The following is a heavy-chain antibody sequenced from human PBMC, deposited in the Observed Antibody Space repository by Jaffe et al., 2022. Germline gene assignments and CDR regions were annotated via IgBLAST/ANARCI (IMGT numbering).Heavy chain of an antibody. V-gene: IGHV3-48*01. D-gene: IGHD3-22*01. J-gene: IGHJ4*02. CDR2: ISSSSGAI. CDR1: GFIFSSYN. CDR3: ARGSFMTMMTTHFDF. Sequence: EVQLVESGGGLVQPGGSLRLSCAASGFIFSSYNMNWVRQAPGKGLEWVSNISSSSGAISYADSVKGRFTISRDNAKNSLYLQMNSLRAEDTAVYYCARGSFMTMMTTHFDFWGQGTLVTVSS.